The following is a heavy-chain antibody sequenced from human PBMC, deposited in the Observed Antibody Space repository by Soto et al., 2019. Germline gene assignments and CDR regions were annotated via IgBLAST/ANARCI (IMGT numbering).Heavy chain of an antibody. CDR1: GFSFSDYH. J-gene: IGHJ4*02. V-gene: IGHV3-21*02. CDR3: ARVGAAHCYYFDS. CDR2: ISSDSRFI. D-gene: IGHD2-21*02. Sequence: EVQLVESGGGLVKPGGSLRLSCAASGFSFSDYHMNWVRQAPGKALEWVSSISSDSRFIYYTDSVKGRFTVSRDNTKNSLWLHLDSLRAEDTAVYYCARVGAAHCYYFDSWGQGTRVTVSS.